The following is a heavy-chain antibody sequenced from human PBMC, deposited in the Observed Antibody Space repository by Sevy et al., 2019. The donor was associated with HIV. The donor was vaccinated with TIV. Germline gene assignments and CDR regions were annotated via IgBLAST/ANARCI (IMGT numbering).Heavy chain of an antibody. CDR1: GYTFTGYY. D-gene: IGHD3-10*01. J-gene: IGHJ6*02. CDR2: INPNSGGT. CDR3: ATATMVRGVMSMDV. Sequence: ASVKVSCKASGYTFTGYYMHWVRQAPGQGLEWMGWINPNSGGTNYAQKFQGRVTMTRDTSISTAYMELSRLRSDDTAVYYCATATMVRGVMSMDVWGQGTTVTVSS. V-gene: IGHV1-2*02.